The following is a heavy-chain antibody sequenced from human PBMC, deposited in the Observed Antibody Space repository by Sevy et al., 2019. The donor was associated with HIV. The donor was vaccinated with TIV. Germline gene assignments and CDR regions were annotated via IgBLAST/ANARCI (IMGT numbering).Heavy chain of an antibody. CDR3: ARGALMITFGGVIVPSSYYYYGMDV. D-gene: IGHD3-16*02. CDR2: INPNSGGT. Sequence: ASVKVSCKASGYTFTGYYMHWVRQAPGQGLEWMGRINPNSGGTNYAQKFQGRVTMTRDTSISTAYMELSRLTSDDTAVYYCARGALMITFGGVIVPSSYYYYGMDVWGQGTTVTVSS. CDR1: GYTFTGYY. V-gene: IGHV1-2*06. J-gene: IGHJ6*02.